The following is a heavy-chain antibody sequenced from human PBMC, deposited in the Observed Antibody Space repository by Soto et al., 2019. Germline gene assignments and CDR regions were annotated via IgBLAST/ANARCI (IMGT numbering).Heavy chain of an antibody. D-gene: IGHD6-19*01. CDR1: GFTVSSNY. CDR3: ARVVEQWLVHNYYYYMDV. V-gene: IGHV3-66*01. J-gene: IGHJ6*03. Sequence: PGGSLRLSCAASGFTVSSNYMSWVRQAPGKGLEWVSIIYSGGTTYYADSVKGKFTISRDNSKNTLYLQMNSLRAEDTAVYYCARVVEQWLVHNYYYYMDVWGKGTTVTVSS. CDR2: IYSGGTT.